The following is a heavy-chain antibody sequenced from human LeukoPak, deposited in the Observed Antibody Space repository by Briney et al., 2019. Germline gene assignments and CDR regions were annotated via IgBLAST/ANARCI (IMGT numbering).Heavy chain of an antibody. J-gene: IGHJ4*02. V-gene: IGHV4-34*01. CDR3: ARGPYYAGFNY. CDR2: INHSGST. D-gene: IGHD2/OR15-2a*01. Sequence: SETLSLTCAVYGGSFSGYYWSWIRPPPGKGLEWIGEINHSGSTNYNPSLKSRVTISVDTSKNQFSLKLSSVTAADTAVYYCARGPYYAGFNYWGQGTLVTVSS. CDR1: GGSFSGYY.